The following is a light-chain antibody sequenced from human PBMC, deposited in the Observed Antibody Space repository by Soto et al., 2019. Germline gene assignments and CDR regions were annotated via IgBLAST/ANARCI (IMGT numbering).Light chain of an antibody. CDR2: SAS. CDR1: QDISSY. V-gene: IGKV1-9*01. J-gene: IGKJ4*01. Sequence: DIQLTQSPAFLSTSVGDKVTITCRASQDISSYLAWYQQKPGKAPNLLVYSASTLQSGVPSRFSGSGSGTEFTLTISSLPPEDFATYFCQQINSYPVTFGGGTKVEIE. CDR3: QQINSYPVT.